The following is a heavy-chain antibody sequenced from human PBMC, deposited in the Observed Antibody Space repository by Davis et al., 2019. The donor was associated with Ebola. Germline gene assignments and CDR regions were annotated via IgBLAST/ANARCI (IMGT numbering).Heavy chain of an antibody. CDR1: GGSFSGYY. Sequence: PSETLSLTCAVYGGSFSGYYWSWIRQPPGKGLEWIGEINHSGSTNYNPSLKSRVTISVDKSKNQFSLKLSSVTAADTAVYYCARDGGMVRGVRGWGQGTLVTVSS. CDR2: INHSGST. D-gene: IGHD3-10*01. V-gene: IGHV4-34*01. J-gene: IGHJ4*02. CDR3: ARDGGMVRGVRG.